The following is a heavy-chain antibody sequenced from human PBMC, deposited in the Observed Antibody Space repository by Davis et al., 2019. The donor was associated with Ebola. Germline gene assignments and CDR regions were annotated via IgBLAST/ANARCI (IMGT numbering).Heavy chain of an antibody. V-gene: IGHV3-73*01. CDR2: IRSKANSYAT. J-gene: IGHJ4*02. D-gene: IGHD4-17*01. CDR3: TTTTVTVDY. Sequence: PGASLRLFCAASGVTLSGSAMHWVRQASGKGLEWVGRIRSKANSYATAYAASVKGRFTISRDDSKNTAYLQMNSLKTEDTAVYYCTTTTVTVDYWGQGTLVTVSS. CDR1: GVTLSGSA.